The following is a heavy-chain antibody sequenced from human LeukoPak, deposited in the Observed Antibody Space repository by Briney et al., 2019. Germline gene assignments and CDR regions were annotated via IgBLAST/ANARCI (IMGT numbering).Heavy chain of an antibody. V-gene: IGHV1-18*01. CDR2: ISAYNGNT. CDR3: ARGPIIDIVIVPAADDYYYMDV. J-gene: IGHJ6*03. Sequence: GASVKVSCKASGYTFNTYGISWVRQVPGQGPEWMGWISAYNGNTKYPQKLQGRVTMTTDTSTSTAYMELRSLRSDDTAVYYCARGPIIDIVIVPAADDYYYMDVWGKGTTVTVSS. CDR1: GYTFNTYG. D-gene: IGHD2-2*01.